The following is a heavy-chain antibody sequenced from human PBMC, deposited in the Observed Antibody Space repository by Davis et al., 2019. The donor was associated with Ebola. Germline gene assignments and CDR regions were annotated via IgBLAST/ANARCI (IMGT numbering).Heavy chain of an antibody. CDR3: AALLGPQIHHGTFHY. J-gene: IGHJ4*02. Sequence: PSETLSLTCAVYGGSFSGYYWSWIRQSPGKGLEWIGEIFHTGRTNYNPSLKSRVSISLDTSKNQFFLRLNSATAADTAVYFCAALLGPQIHHGTFHYWGQGALVTVSS. D-gene: IGHD3-16*01. CDR2: IFHTGRT. CDR1: GGSFSGYY. V-gene: IGHV4-34*12.